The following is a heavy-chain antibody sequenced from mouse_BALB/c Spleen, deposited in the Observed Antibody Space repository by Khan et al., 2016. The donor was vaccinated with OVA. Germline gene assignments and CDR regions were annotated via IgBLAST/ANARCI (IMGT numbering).Heavy chain of an antibody. Sequence: EVKLEVSGPSLVKPSQTLSPTCSVTGDSITSGYWTWIRKFPGNKLEYMGYMIYSGDTYYNPSLKSRISITRHTSKNQYYLQLNSVTTEDTATYYGARSTYRDAFAYWGQGTLVTVSA. V-gene: IGHV3-8*02. CDR1: GDSITSGY. CDR3: ARSTYRDAFAY. CDR2: MIYSGDT. D-gene: IGHD2-14*01. J-gene: IGHJ3*01.